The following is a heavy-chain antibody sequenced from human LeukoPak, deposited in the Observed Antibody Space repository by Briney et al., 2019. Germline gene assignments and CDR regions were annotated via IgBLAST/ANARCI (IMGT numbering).Heavy chain of an antibody. CDR1: GFSFSGHW. CDR3: ARISRYGLDY. D-gene: IGHD3-16*01. CDR2: IKSDGSEK. V-gene: IGHV3-7*04. Sequence: PGGSLRLSCAASGFSFSGHWMCWVRQAPGKGLEWVANIKSDGSEKYYADSVKGRFTISRDNAKNSLYLQMNSLRPEDTAVYYCARISRYGLDYWGQGTLVTVSS. J-gene: IGHJ4*02.